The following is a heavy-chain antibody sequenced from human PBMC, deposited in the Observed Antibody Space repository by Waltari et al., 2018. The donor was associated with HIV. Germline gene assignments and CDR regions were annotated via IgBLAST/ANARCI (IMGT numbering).Heavy chain of an antibody. J-gene: IGHJ4*02. CDR3: ARHNGLYGSGIYVVHDY. CDR1: GYNFHNYL. D-gene: IGHD3-10*01. V-gene: IGHV5-51*01. Sequence: EVQLVQSGAEVKKPGESLKISCKSSGYNFHNYLIGWGRQMPGKGLEFMGIIYPGDSDTRYSPSFQGQVTISVDKSISTAYLQWSNLKASDTAMYYCARHNGLYGSGIYVVHDYWGQGTLVTVSS. CDR2: IYPGDSDT.